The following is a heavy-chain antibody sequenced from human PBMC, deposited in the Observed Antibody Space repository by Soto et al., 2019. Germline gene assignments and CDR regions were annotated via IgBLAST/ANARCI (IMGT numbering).Heavy chain of an antibody. CDR1: GFTFSSYG. D-gene: IGHD1-26*01. J-gene: IGHJ5*02. Sequence: GGSLRLSCAASGFTFSSYGMHWVRQAPGKGLEWVAVISYDGSNKYYADSVKGRFTISRDNSKNTLYLQMNSLRAEDTAVYYCAKDLLRVGATSPSPWFDPCGQGTLVTVS. CDR2: ISYDGSNK. V-gene: IGHV3-30*18. CDR3: AKDLLRVGATSPSPWFDP.